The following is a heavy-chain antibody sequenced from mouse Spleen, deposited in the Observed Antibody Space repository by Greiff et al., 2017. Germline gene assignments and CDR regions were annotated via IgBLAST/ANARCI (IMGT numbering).Heavy chain of an antibody. D-gene: IGHD2-14*01. CDR2: IDPENGDT. CDR3: TTGYRYDENAMDY. V-gene: IGHV14-4*01. CDR1: GFNIKDDY. Sequence: EVMLVESGAELVRPGASVKLSCTASGFNIKDDYMHWVKQRPEQGLEWIGWIDPENGDTEYASKFQGKATITADTSSNTAYLQLSSLTSEDTAVYYCTTGYRYDENAMDYWGQGTSVTVSS. J-gene: IGHJ4*01.